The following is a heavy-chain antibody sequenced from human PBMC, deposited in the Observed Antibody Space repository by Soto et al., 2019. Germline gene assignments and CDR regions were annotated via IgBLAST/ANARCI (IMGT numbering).Heavy chain of an antibody. J-gene: IGHJ6*02. CDR3: ARPSRDGYNFGPDYYYYGMDV. D-gene: IGHD5-12*01. Sequence: QVQLVESGGGVVQPGRSLRLSCAASGFTFSSYGMHWVRQAPGKGLEWVAVTWYDGSNKYYADSVKGRFTISRDNSKNTLYLQMNSLRAEDTAVYYCARPSRDGYNFGPDYYYYGMDVWGQGTTVTVSS. CDR2: TWYDGSNK. CDR1: GFTFSSYG. V-gene: IGHV3-33*01.